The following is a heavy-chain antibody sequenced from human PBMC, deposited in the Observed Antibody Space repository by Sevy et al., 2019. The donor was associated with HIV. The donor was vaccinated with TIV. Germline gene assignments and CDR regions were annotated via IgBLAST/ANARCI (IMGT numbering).Heavy chain of an antibody. J-gene: IGHJ6*02. V-gene: IGHV3-30*04. CDR2: ISYDGSNK. D-gene: IGHD4-17*01. CDR1: GFTFSSYA. Sequence: GGSLRLSCAASGFTFSSYAMHWVRQAPGKGLERVAVISYDGSNKYYADSVKGRFTISRDNSKDTLYLQMNSLRAEDTAVYYCARPSYGDYDVSGMDVWGQGTTVTVSS. CDR3: ARPSYGDYDVSGMDV.